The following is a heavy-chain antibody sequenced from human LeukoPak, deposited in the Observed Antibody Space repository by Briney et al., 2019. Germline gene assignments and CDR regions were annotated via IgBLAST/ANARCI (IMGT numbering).Heavy chain of an antibody. CDR3: ARDRNYYGSGSYYSNYHYYYMDV. CDR2: IYTSGST. Sequence: SQTLSLTCTVSGGSINSGSYYWSWIRQPAGKGLEWIGRIYTSGSTNYNPSLKSRVTISLDTSKNQFSLKLTSVTAADTAMYYCARDRNYYGSGSYYSNYHYYYMDVWGKGTTVTVSS. J-gene: IGHJ6*03. CDR1: GGSINSGSYY. D-gene: IGHD3-10*01. V-gene: IGHV4-61*02.